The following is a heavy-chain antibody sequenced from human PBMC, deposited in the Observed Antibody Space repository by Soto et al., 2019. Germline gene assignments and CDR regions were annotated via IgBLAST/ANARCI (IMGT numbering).Heavy chain of an antibody. CDR3: ARHPIPAQYCSGGSCYFDWFDP. CDR1: GYSFTSYW. J-gene: IGHJ5*02. CDR2: IYPGDSDT. Sequence: GESLKISCKGSGYSFTSYWIGWVRQMPGKGLEWMGIIYPGDSDTRYSPSFQGQVTISADKSISTAYLQWSSLKASDTAMYYCARHPIPAQYCSGGSCYFDWFDPWRQGTLVTVSS. V-gene: IGHV5-51*01. D-gene: IGHD2-15*01.